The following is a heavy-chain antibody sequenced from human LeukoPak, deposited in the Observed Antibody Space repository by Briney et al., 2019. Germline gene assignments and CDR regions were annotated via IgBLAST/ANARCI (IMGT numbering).Heavy chain of an antibody. CDR2: ISYDGSNK. D-gene: IGHD3-10*01. CDR1: GFTFSSYA. J-gene: IGHJ4*02. Sequence: GGSLRLSCAASGFTFSSYAMHWVRQAPGKGLEWVAVISYDGSNKYYADSVKGRFTISRDNSKNTLYLQMNSLRAEDTAVYYCARGLWFGEKGADYWGQGTLVTVSS. CDR3: ARGLWFGEKGADY. V-gene: IGHV3-30-3*01.